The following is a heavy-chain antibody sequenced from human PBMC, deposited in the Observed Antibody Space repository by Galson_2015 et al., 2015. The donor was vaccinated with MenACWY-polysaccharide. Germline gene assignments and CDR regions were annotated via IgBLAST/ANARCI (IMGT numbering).Heavy chain of an antibody. CDR2: IYHSGST. CDR3: ARREKDSGSYFIPH. Sequence: SEPLSLTCAVSGYSISSGYYWGWIRQPPGKGLEWIGSIYHSGSTYYNPSLKSRVTISVDTSKNQFSLKLSSVTAADTAVYYCARREKDSGSYFIPHWGQGTPVPLSS. J-gene: IGHJ4*02. D-gene: IGHD1-26*01. V-gene: IGHV4-38-2*01. CDR1: GYSISSGYY.